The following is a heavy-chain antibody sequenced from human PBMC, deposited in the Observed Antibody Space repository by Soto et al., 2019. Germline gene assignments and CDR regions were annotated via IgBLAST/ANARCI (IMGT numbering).Heavy chain of an antibody. CDR3: ARDGQSKAPGYSYGYGHDAFDI. D-gene: IGHD5-18*01. V-gene: IGHV3-30-3*01. J-gene: IGHJ3*02. CDR1: GFTFSSYA. CDR2: ISYDGSNK. Sequence: GGSLRLSCAASGFTFSSYAMHWVRQAPGKGLEWVAVISYDGSNKYYADSVKGRFTISRDNSKNTLYLQMNSLRAEDTAVYYCARDGQSKAPGYSYGYGHDAFDIWGQGTMVTVSS.